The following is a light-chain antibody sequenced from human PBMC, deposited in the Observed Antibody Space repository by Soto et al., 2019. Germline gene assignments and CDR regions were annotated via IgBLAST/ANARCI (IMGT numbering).Light chain of an antibody. Sequence: QSVLTQPPSVSGAPGQRVTISCTGSSSNIGAGYDVHWYQQLPGTAPKLLIYGNSNRPSGVPDRFSGSKSGTSASRAITGLQAEDEADYYCQSYDSSLIGYVGFGGGTKLTVL. J-gene: IGLJ2*01. CDR2: GNS. CDR1: SSNIGAGYD. V-gene: IGLV1-40*01. CDR3: QSYDSSLIGYVG.